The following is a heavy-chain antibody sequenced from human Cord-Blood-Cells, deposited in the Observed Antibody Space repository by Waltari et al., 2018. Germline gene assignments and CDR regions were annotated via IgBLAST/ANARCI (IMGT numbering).Heavy chain of an antibody. V-gene: IGHV1-69*12. CDR1: GGTFISSA. CDR3: ARDGDSGSYYRGDYYGMDV. Sequence: QVQLVQSGAEVKKPGSSVRLSCKASGGTFISSALSWVRQAPGQGLAWMGGIIPIFGTANYAQKFQGRVTITADESTSTAYMELSSLRSEDTAVYYCARDGDSGSYYRGDYYGMDVWGQGTTVTVSS. CDR2: IIPIFGTA. D-gene: IGHD1-26*01. J-gene: IGHJ6*02.